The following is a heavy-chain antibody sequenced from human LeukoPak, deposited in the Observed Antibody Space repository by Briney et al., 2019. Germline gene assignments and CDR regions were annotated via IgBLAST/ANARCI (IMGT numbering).Heavy chain of an antibody. CDR1: GFTFDDYG. CDR3: ARYYDYGSGSYTFDY. Sequence: PGGSLRHSCAASGFTFDDYGMSWVRQAPGKGLEWVSGINWIGGSTGYADSVKGRFTISRDNAKNSLYLQMNSLRAEDTALYYCARYYDYGSGSYTFDYWGQGTLVTVSS. D-gene: IGHD3-10*01. V-gene: IGHV3-20*04. CDR2: INWIGGST. J-gene: IGHJ4*02.